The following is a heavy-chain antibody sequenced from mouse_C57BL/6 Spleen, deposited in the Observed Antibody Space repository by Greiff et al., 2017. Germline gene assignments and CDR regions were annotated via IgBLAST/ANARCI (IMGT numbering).Heavy chain of an antibody. CDR1: GFNIKDDY. V-gene: IGHV14-4*01. CDR3: TTDGSSFAY. D-gene: IGHD1-1*01. Sequence: SGAELVRPGASVKLSCTASGFNIKDDYMHWVKQRPEQGLEWIGWIDPENGDTEYASKFQGKATITADTSSNTAYLQLSSLTSEDTAVYYCTTDGSSFAYWGQGTLVTVSA. J-gene: IGHJ3*01. CDR2: IDPENGDT.